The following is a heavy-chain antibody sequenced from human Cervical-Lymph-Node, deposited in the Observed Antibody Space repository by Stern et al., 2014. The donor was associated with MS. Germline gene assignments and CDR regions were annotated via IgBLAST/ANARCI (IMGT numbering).Heavy chain of an antibody. CDR2: IYYSGST. V-gene: IGHV4-59*08. J-gene: IGHJ5*02. CDR3: ARLQDNDYDSSVEGDWFDP. D-gene: IGHD3-22*01. Sequence: VQLVESGPGLVKPSETLSLTCTVSGGSISSYYWSWIRQPPGKGLEWIGYIYYSGSTNYNPSLKSRVTISVDTPKTHFSLKLSSGTAADTAVYYCARLQDNDYDSSVEGDWFDPWGQGTLVTVSS. CDR1: GGSISSYY.